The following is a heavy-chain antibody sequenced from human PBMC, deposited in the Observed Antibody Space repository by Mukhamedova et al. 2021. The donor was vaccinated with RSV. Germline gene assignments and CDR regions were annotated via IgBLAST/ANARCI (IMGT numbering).Heavy chain of an antibody. V-gene: IGHV3-21*01. Sequence: GSPISSSSSYIYYADSVKGRFTISRDNAKNSLYLQMNSLRAEDTAVYYCAAASYYYYYYMDVWGKGTTVTVSS. CDR2: ISSSSSYI. J-gene: IGHJ6*03. CDR3: AAASYYYYYYMDV. D-gene: IGHD2-15*01.